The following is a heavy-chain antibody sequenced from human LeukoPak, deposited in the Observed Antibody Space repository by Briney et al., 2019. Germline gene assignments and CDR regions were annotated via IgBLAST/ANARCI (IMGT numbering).Heavy chain of an antibody. J-gene: IGHJ4*02. Sequence: GGSLRLSCAGSGFSFSSYTMNWVRQAPGKGLKWVSSITSSSSYIYYAGSVKGRFTISRDNAKNSLYLQMNSLRAEDTAVYYCARGGSGSYYTIFDYWGQGTLVTVSS. CDR1: GFSFSSYT. V-gene: IGHV3-21*01. D-gene: IGHD3-10*01. CDR3: ARGGSGSYYTIFDY. CDR2: ITSSSSYI.